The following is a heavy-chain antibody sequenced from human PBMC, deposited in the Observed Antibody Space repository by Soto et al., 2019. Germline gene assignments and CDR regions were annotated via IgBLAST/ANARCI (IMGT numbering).Heavy chain of an antibody. Sequence: GGSLRLSCAASGFTFSSYGIHWVRQAPGKGLEWVAVISYDGSNTYYADSVKGRFTISRDNSKNTLYLQMNSLRAEDTAVYYCAKDGGSFWECLPHVDYGGRGTLVTVP. J-gene: IGHJ4*02. CDR3: AKDGGSFWECLPHVDY. CDR1: GFTFSSYG. CDR2: ISYDGSNT. D-gene: IGHD3-3*01. V-gene: IGHV3-30*18.